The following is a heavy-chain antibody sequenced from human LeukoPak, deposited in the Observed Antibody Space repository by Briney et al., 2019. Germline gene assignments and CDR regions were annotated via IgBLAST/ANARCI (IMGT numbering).Heavy chain of an antibody. Sequence: GGSLRLSCAASGFTFSSYNMNWVRQAPGKGLEWVSYITSSSSMIYYADSVKGRFTISRDNAKNSLYLQMNGLRAEDTAVYYCARDFRGYSGYDWGDYFDYWGQGTLVTVSS. V-gene: IGHV3-48*01. D-gene: IGHD5-12*01. CDR3: ARDFRGYSGYDWGDYFDY. CDR2: ITSSSSMI. J-gene: IGHJ4*02. CDR1: GFTFSSYN.